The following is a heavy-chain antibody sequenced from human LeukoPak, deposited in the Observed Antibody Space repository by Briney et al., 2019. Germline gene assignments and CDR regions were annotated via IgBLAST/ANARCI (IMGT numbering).Heavy chain of an antibody. J-gene: IGHJ4*02. D-gene: IGHD3-16*02. CDR1: GYTFISNY. V-gene: IGHV1-46*01. CDR2: INPSGGSP. Sequence: ASVKVSCKAYGYTFISNYLNWVRQAPGQGLEWVGIINPSGGSPNYAQKFQGRVTITADKSTSTAYMELSSLRSEDTAVYYCASGQLGELSSTFDYWGQGTLVTVSS. CDR3: ASGQLGELSSTFDY.